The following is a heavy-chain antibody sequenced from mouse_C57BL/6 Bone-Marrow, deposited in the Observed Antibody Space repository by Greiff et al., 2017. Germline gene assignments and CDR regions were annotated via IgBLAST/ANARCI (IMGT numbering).Heavy chain of an antibody. CDR2: ISSGSSTI. D-gene: IGHD1-1*01. V-gene: IGHV5-17*01. Sequence: EVKLVESGGGLVKPGGSLKLSCAASGFTFSDYGMYWVRQAPEKGLEWVAYISSGSSTIYYADTVQGRFTISRDNAKNTLFLQMTSLRSEDTAMYYCARQVYYYGYWYFDVWGTGTTVTVSS. CDR3: ARQVYYYGYWYFDV. CDR1: GFTFSDYG. J-gene: IGHJ1*03.